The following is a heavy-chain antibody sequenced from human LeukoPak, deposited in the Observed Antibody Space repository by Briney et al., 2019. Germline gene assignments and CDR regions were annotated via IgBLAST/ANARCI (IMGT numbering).Heavy chain of an antibody. J-gene: IGHJ3*02. V-gene: IGHV1-8*02. D-gene: IGHD4-23*01. CDR3: ASLAGGNSESSDAFDI. CDR1: GYTFTSYD. Sequence: VASVKVSCKASGYTFTSYDINWVRQTTGQGLEWMGWMNPNSGNTGYAQKFQGRVTMTRDMSTSTVYIELSSLRSEDTAVYYCASLAGGNSESSDAFDIWGQGTMVTVSS. CDR2: MNPNSGNT.